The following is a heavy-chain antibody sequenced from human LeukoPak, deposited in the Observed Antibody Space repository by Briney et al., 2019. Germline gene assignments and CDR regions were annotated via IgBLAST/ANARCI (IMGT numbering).Heavy chain of an antibody. Sequence: SETLSLTCTVSGGSISTYYWSWIRQPPGKGLEWIGYIYYNGSTNYNPSLKSRVTISVDTSKNQFSLKVSSVTATDTAVYYCARVSQWPTGFDYWGQGTLVTVSS. CDR2: IYYNGST. V-gene: IGHV4-59*01. CDR3: ARVSQWPTGFDY. D-gene: IGHD6-19*01. CDR1: GGSISTYY. J-gene: IGHJ4*02.